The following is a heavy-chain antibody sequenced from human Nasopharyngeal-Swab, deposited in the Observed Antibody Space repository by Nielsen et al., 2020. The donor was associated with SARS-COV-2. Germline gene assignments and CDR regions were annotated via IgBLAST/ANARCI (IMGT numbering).Heavy chain of an antibody. J-gene: IGHJ6*03. CDR1: GFTFADYA. V-gene: IGHV3-9*01. CDR3: ANLDPVAGTFYYMDV. CDR2: ISCNSGSI. D-gene: IGHD6-19*01. Sequence: SLKISCAASGFTFADYAMHWVRQAPGKGLECVSGISCNSGSIGYADSVKGRFTISRDNAKNSLYLQMNSLRAEDTALYYCANLDPVAGTFYYMDVWGKGTTVTVSS.